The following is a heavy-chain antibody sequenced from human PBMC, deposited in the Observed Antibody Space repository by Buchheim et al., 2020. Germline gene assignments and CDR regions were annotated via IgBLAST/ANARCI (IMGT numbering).Heavy chain of an antibody. V-gene: IGHV3-30*04. CDR3: ARDYATVTTIYYYYGMDV. Sequence: QVQLVESGGGVVQPGRSLRLSCAASGFTFSSYAMHWVRQAPGKGLEWVAVISYDGSNKYYADSVKGRFTISRANSKNTLYPQMNSLRAEDTAVYYCARDYATVTTIYYYYGMDVWGQGTT. CDR2: ISYDGSNK. CDR1: GFTFSSYA. J-gene: IGHJ6*02. D-gene: IGHD4-17*01.